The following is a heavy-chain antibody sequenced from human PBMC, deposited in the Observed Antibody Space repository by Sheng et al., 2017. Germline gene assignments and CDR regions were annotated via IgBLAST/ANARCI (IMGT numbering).Heavy chain of an antibody. CDR1: GFTVSSKY. V-gene: IGHV3-53*02. J-gene: IGHJ4*01. Sequence: EVQLEETGGGLIQTGGSLTLSCAASGFTVSSKYMSWVRQAPGKGLEWVSGIYSGGSTHYSDSVKGRFTISRDSSRNTLHLQMNSLRAEDTAMYYCARLFCDYGDYQGYYFDYWG. CDR3: ARLFCDYGDYQGYYFDY. CDR2: IYSGGST. D-gene: IGHD4-17*01.